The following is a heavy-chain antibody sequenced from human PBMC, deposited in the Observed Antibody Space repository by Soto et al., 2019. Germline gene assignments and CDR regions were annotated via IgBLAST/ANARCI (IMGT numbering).Heavy chain of an antibody. CDR1: GFTFSNAW. CDR2: IKSKTYGGTK. D-gene: IGHD2-15*01. CDR3: TTVVVVVAATDYYYYMDV. Sequence: EVQLVESGGGLVKPGGSLRLSCAASGFTFSNAWMSWVRQAPGKGLEWVARIKSKTYGGTKAYAAPVKGRFTISRDDSKNTLYLQMNSLKTENTAVYYCTTVVVVVAATDYYYYMDVWGKGTTVTVSS. J-gene: IGHJ6*03. V-gene: IGHV3-15*01.